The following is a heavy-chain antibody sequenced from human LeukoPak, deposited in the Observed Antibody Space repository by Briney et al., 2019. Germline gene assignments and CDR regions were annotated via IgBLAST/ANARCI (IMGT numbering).Heavy chain of an antibody. D-gene: IGHD6-13*01. CDR3: AREWQGGIAAAGTRIEGDY. Sequence: GGSLRLSCAASGFTFSGYSFNWVRQVPGKGLEWVSSITTTFYTYYTDSVKGRFTISRDNAENSLFLQMNSLRVEDTAVYYCAREWQGGIAAAGTRIEGDYWGQGTLVAVSS. J-gene: IGHJ4*02. CDR1: GFTFSGYS. V-gene: IGHV3-21*01. CDR2: ITTTFYT.